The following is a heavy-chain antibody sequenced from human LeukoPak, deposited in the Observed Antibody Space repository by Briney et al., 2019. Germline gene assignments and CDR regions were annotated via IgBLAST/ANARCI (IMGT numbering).Heavy chain of an antibody. CDR3: ARAITLSRSPAY. CDR1: GFAFSSLY. D-gene: IGHD1-14*01. Sequence: GGSLRLSCAASGFAFSSLYMHWVRQAPGKGLLWVSRINIDGSSTTYADSVKGRFTISRDNTKNTLYPQMNSLRAEDTAVYYCARAITLSRSPAYWGQGTLVTVSS. V-gene: IGHV3-74*01. J-gene: IGHJ4*02. CDR2: INIDGSST.